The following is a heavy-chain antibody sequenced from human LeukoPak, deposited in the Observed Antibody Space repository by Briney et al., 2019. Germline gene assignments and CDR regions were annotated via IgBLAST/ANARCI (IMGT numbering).Heavy chain of an antibody. J-gene: IGHJ4*02. Sequence: GASVKVSCKASGYTFNTYGVIWVRQAPGKGFEWLGWISGQHGKTTYAQKFQDRVIMTTDTSTSTAYMELGSLTSDDTGVYFCARGGSGWFGALEFDYWGQGTLVTVSS. CDR3: ARGGSGWFGALEFDY. CDR1: GYTFNTYG. CDR2: ISGQHGKT. V-gene: IGHV1-18*01. D-gene: IGHD3-10*01.